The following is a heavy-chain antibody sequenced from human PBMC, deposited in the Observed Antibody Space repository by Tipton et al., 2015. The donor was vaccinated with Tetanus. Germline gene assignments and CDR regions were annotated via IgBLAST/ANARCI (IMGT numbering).Heavy chain of an antibody. CDR1: GGSISSFNYY. CDR2: IYNTGNT. V-gene: IGHV4-39*07. CDR3: ARAGGGSWGNFDD. D-gene: IGHD6-13*01. J-gene: IGHJ4*02. Sequence: GLVKPSETLSLTCTVSGGSISSFNYYWGWIRQPPGKGLEWIGSIYNTGNTYYNPSLGSRVTMSVDTSKIQFSLKLSSVTAADTAVYYCARAGGGSWGNFDDWGQGTLVTVSS.